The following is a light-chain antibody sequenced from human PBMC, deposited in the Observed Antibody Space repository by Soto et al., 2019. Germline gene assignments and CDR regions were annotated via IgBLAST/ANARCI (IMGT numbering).Light chain of an antibody. CDR3: QQYGESPIT. J-gene: IGKJ5*01. CDR1: QSVSRDL. CDR2: GAS. Sequence: EIVLTQSPGTLSLSPGERATLSCRASQSVSRDLLAWYQQKPGQAPRLVVSGASNRAADFPDRFSGSGSGTDFTLTVTRLEPEEVGVYYCQQYGESPITFGQGTRLDIK. V-gene: IGKV3-20*01.